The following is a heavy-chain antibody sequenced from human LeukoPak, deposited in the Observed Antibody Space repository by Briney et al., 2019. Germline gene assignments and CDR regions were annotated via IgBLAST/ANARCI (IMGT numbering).Heavy chain of an antibody. Sequence: PSETLSLTCSVSGGSISSYYWFWIRQPPGKGLEWIGYIYYSGSTNYNPSLKSRVTISVDTSKNQFSLKLRSVTAADTAVYYCARGTAGAGIWGQGTMVTVSS. CDR2: IYYSGST. J-gene: IGHJ3*02. V-gene: IGHV4-59*01. D-gene: IGHD6-13*01. CDR1: GGSISSYY. CDR3: ARGTAGAGI.